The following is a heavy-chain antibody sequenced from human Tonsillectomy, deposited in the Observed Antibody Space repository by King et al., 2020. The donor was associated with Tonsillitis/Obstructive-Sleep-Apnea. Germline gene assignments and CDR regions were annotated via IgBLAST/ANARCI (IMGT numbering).Heavy chain of an antibody. V-gene: IGHV1-18*01. CDR2: ISAYNGDT. CDR3: AGRVNFYDSSGYASFDY. CDR1: CYTFTSYS. J-gene: IGHJ4*02. D-gene: IGHD3-22*01. Sequence: VQLVESGAEVKKPGASVKVSCKASCYTFTSYSISWVRQAPGQGLECMGWISAYNGDTNYAQKFQGRVTMTTDTSTSTAYMELRSPISDDTAVYYCAGRVNFYDSSGYASFDYWGQGTLVTVSS.